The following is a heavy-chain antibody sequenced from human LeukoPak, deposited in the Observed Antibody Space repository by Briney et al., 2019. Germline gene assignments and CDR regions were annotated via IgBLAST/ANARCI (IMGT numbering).Heavy chain of an antibody. CDR1: GYTFTSYA. J-gene: IGHJ4*02. D-gene: IGHD3-3*01. V-gene: IGHV1-3*01. Sequence: ASVKVSCKASGYTFTSYAMHWVRQAPGQRLEWMGWINAGNGNTKYSREFQGRVTITRDTSASTAYMELSSLRSEDTAVYYCARVDYDFWSDLDYWGQGTLVTVSS. CDR2: INAGNGNT. CDR3: ARVDYDFWSDLDY.